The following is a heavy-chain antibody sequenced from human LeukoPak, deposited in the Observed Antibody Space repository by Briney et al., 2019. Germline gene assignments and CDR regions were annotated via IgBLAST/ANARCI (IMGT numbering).Heavy chain of an antibody. Sequence: PGGSLRLSCAASGFTFSDYYMSWIRQAPGEGLEWGSYISSSGSTIYYADSVKRPFTISRDNAKNSLYLQMDSLRAEDTAVYYCAAIAVAGRYYFDYWGQGTLVTVYS. CDR3: AAIAVAGRYYFDY. J-gene: IGHJ4*02. CDR2: ISSSGSTI. V-gene: IGHV3-11*01. CDR1: GFTFSDYY. D-gene: IGHD6-19*01.